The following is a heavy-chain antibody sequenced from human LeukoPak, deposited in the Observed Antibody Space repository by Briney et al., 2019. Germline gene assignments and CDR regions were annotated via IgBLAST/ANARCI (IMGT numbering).Heavy chain of an antibody. V-gene: IGHV1-24*01. J-gene: IGHJ4*02. CDR2: FDPEDGET. CDR1: GYTLTQLA. Sequence: ASVKVSCKVSGYTLTQLAMHWVRQTPGKGLECMGGFDPEDGETVYTQKFQGRVTMTEDTSTDTAYMELSSLSSEDTAVYYCVTDGATYYLHWGQGTLVTVSS. D-gene: IGHD1-26*01. CDR3: VTDGATYYLH.